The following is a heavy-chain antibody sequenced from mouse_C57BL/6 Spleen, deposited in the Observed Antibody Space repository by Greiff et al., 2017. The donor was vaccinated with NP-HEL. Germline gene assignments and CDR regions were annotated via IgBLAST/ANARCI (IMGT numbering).Heavy chain of an antibody. Sequence: VKLQESGPGLVQPSQSLSITCTVSGFSLTSYGVHWVRQSPGKGLEWLGVIWSGGSTDYNAAFISRLSISKDNSKSQVFFKMNSLQADDTAIYYCASLYYYGSSRYYYAMDYWGQGTSVTVSS. V-gene: IGHV2-2*01. J-gene: IGHJ4*01. CDR3: ASLYYYGSSRYYYAMDY. CDR2: IWSGGST. CDR1: GFSLTSYG. D-gene: IGHD1-1*01.